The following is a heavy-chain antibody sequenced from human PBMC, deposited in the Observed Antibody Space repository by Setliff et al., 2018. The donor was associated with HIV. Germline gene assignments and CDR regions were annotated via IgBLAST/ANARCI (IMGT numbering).Heavy chain of an antibody. CDR1: GFTFSSHN. J-gene: IGHJ4*02. CDR2: ISPSGSYK. V-gene: IGHV3-21*04. CDR3: AKDLGARGAFCTGGSCYLAD. Sequence: PGGSLRLSCAASGFTFSSHNMNWVRQAPGKGLEWVSSISPSGSYKYYVDSVKGRFTIYRDNAKNSSSLQMTSLRAEDTAVYYCAKDLGARGAFCTGGSCYLADWGQGTLVTVSS. D-gene: IGHD2-8*02.